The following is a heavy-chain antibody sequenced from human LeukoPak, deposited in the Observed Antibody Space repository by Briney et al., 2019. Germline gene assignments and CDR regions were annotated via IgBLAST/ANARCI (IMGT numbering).Heavy chain of an antibody. CDR2: ICPGDSHP. D-gene: IGHD3-22*01. CDR1: GYNFTSYW. CDR3: ARRVNYYDSSGYYYQGAFDI. J-gene: IGHJ3*02. V-gene: IGHV5-51*01. Sequence: GESLKISCKGSGYNFTSYWIGWVRRMPGKGLEWMGIICPGDSHPRYSPSFQGHVTISADKSVTTAYLQWSSLKASDTAIYYCARRVNYYDSSGYYYQGAFDIWGQGTMVTVSS.